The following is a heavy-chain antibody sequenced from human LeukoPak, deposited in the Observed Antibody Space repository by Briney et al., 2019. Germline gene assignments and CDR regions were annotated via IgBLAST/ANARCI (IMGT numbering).Heavy chain of an antibody. D-gene: IGHD4-17*01. CDR1: GYSISSGYY. CDR3: ARDDYGDYSSPFQH. V-gene: IGHV4-38-2*02. J-gene: IGHJ1*01. CDR2: IYHSGST. Sequence: PSETLSLTCTVSGYSISSGYYWGWIRQPPGKGLEWIGSIYHSGSTYYNPSLKSRVTISLDTSKKHFSLKLSSVTAADTAVYFCARDDYGDYSSPFQHWGLGTLVTVSS.